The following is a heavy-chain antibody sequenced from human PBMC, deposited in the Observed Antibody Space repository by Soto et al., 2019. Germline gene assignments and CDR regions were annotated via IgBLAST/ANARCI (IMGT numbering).Heavy chain of an antibody. CDR2: IYPGDSDN. J-gene: IGHJ3*02. CDR3: ARLSGRYCSGGSRYSPHAFEI. Sequence: PRQSLKISCQGSGYSSTSYWNGWVRQMPGKGLEWMGIIYPGDSDNRYSPSFQGQVTISADKSISTAYLQWSSLKASDTAMYYCARLSGRYCSGGSRYSPHAFEIWGQGTMVT. V-gene: IGHV5-51*01. D-gene: IGHD2-15*01. CDR1: GYSSTSYW.